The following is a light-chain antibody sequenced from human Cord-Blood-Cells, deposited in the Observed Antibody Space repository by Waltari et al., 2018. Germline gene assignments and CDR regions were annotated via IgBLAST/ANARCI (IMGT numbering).Light chain of an antibody. CDR1: QSISSY. Sequence: DIQMIPSPSSLSASVGDRVTITCRESQSISSYLNWYQQKPGKAPKLLIYAASSLQSGVPSRFSGSGSGTDFTLTISSLQPEDFATYYCQQSYSTPYTFGQGTKLEIK. J-gene: IGKJ2*01. CDR3: QQSYSTPYT. CDR2: AAS. V-gene: IGKV1-39*01.